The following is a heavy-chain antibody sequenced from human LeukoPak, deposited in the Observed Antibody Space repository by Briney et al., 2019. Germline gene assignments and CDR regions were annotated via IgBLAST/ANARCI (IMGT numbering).Heavy chain of an antibody. CDR2: TNHSGST. J-gene: IGHJ4*02. CDR3: ARGRGLLWFGELLGHFDY. CDR1: GGSFSGYY. Sequence: PSETLSLTCAVYGGSFSGYYWSWIRQPPGKGLEWIGETNHSGSTNYNPSLKSRVTISVDTSKNQFSLKLSSVTAADTAVYYCARGRGLLWFGELLGHFDYWGQGTLVTVSS. D-gene: IGHD3-10*01. V-gene: IGHV4-34*01.